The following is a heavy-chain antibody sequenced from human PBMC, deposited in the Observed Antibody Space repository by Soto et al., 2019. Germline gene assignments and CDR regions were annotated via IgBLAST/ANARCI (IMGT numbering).Heavy chain of an antibody. D-gene: IGHD6-13*01. CDR1: GGSISSGGYY. CDR3: ARDMGTAAGYYYGMDV. J-gene: IGHJ6*02. V-gene: IGHV4-31*03. CDR2: IYYSGST. Sequence: SETLYLTCTVSGGSISSGGYYWSWISQHPGKGLEWIGYIYYSGSTYYNPSLKSRVTISVDTSKNQFSLKLSSVTAADTAVYYCARDMGTAAGYYYGMDVWGQGTTVTVSS.